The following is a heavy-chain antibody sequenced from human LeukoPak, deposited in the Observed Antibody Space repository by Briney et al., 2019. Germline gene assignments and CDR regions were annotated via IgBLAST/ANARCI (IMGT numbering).Heavy chain of an antibody. J-gene: IGHJ6*04. D-gene: IGHD3-10*02. CDR2: TSSSGGST. Sequence: GGSLRLSCEASGFTFSSYAMSWVRQAPGKGLEWVSGTSSSGGSTYYADSVKGRFTISRDNAKNSLYLQMNSLRAEDTAVYYCAELGITMIGGVWGKGTTVTISS. CDR3: AELGITMIGGV. V-gene: IGHV3-23*01. CDR1: GFTFSSYA.